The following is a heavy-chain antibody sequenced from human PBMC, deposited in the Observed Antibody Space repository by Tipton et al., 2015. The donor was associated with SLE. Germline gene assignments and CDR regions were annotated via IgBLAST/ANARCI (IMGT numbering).Heavy chain of an antibody. CDR3: ARVRYYFDY. CDR1: GGSISSSSYY. J-gene: IGHJ4*02. CDR2: IYYSGST. D-gene: IGHD3-16*02. V-gene: IGHV4-39*07. Sequence: TLSLTCTVSGGSISSSSYYWGWIRQPPGKGLEWIGSIYYSGSTYYNPSLKSRVTISVDTFRNQFSLKLSSVTAADTAVYYCARVRYYFDYWGQGTLVTVSS.